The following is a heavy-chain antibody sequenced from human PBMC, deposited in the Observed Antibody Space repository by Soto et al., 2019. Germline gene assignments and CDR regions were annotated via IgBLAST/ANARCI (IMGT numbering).Heavy chain of an antibody. D-gene: IGHD4-17*01. CDR1: GFTFSSYD. J-gene: IGHJ4*02. V-gene: IGHV3-13*05. Sequence: GGSLRLSCAASGFTFSSYDMHWVRQATGKGLEWVSAIGTAGDPYYPGSVKGRFTISRENAKNSLYLQMNNLRVDDTAVYYCAKGFDYGDTKHIDHWGQGTLVTVSS. CDR2: IGTAGDP. CDR3: AKGFDYGDTKHIDH.